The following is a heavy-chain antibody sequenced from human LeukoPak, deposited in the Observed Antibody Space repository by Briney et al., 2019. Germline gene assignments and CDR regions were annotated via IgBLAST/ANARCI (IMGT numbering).Heavy chain of an antibody. CDR1: GGSISSYYW. J-gene: IGHJ4*02. D-gene: IGHD3-10*01. Sequence: TLSLTCTVSGGSISSYYWSWIRQPPGKALEWLARIDWDDDKYYNASLTTRLTISKDTSKNQVVLTMTNMDPVDTATFYCARGLYYGSREGFDYWGQGILVTVSS. CDR3: ARGLYYGSREGFDY. CDR2: IDWDDDK. V-gene: IGHV2-70*11.